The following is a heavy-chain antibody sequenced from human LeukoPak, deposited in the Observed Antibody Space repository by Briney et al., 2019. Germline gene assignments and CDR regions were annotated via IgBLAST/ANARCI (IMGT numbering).Heavy chain of an antibody. V-gene: IGHV3-30*18. J-gene: IGHJ4*02. D-gene: IGHD3-22*01. CDR3: AKFRGRGSGYYLGFDY. Sequence: QPGGSLRLSCAASGFTFSSYAMPWVRQAPGKGLEWVAVISYDGSNKYYADSVKGRFTISRDNSKNTLYLQMNSLRAEDTAVYYCAKFRGRGSGYYLGFDYWGQGTLVTVSS. CDR2: ISYDGSNK. CDR1: GFTFSSYA.